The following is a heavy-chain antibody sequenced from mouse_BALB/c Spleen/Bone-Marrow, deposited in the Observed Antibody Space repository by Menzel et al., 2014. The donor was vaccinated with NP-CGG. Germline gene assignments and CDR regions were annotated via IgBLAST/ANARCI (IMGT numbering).Heavy chain of an antibody. D-gene: IGHD3-1*01. J-gene: IGHJ3*01. CDR2: IWSGGST. Sequence: VQLQQSGPGLVQPSQSLSITCTVSGFSLTSYGVHWVRQSPGKGLEWLGVIWSGGSTDYNAAFISRLSISKDNSKSQVFLKRNSLQANDTAIYYCARNEHSGFAYWGQGTLVTVSA. CDR1: GFSLTSYG. V-gene: IGHV2-2*02. CDR3: ARNEHSGFAY.